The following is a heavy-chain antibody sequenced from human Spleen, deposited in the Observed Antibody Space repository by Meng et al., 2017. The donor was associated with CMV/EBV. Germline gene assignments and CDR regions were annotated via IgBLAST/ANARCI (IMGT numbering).Heavy chain of an antibody. CDR1: GFSFTAQY. J-gene: IGHJ5*02. Sequence: SGFSFTAQYMYGVRQAPGLGLEWMGRIDPKSGGTKVAEKFQGRVTMTRDTSITTIYMELRSLTSDDTAVYYCVRGITFGGTDNNWFDPWGQGTLVTVSS. D-gene: IGHD3-16*01. CDR2: IDPKSGGT. V-gene: IGHV1-2*06. CDR3: VRGITFGGTDNNWFDP.